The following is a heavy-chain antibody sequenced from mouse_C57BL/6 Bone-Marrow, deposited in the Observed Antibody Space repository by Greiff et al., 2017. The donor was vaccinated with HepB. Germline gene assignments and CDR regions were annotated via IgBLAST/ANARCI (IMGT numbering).Heavy chain of an antibody. J-gene: IGHJ4*01. CDR2: IRNKANGYTT. CDR1: GFTFTDYY. Sequence: DVMLVESGGGLVQPGGSLSLSCAASGFTFTDYYMSWVRQPPGKALEWLGFIRNKANGYTTEYSASVKGRFTISRDKSQSILYLQMNALRAEDSVTYYCAGSPDCSLPYYYAMDYWGQGTSVTVSS. CDR3: AGSPDCSLPYYYAMDY. D-gene: IGHD2-10*01. V-gene: IGHV7-3*01.